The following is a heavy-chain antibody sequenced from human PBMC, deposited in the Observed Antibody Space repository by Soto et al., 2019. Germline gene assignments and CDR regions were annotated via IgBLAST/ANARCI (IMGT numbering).Heavy chain of an antibody. Sequence: QVQLQQWGAGLLKPSETLSLTCAVYGEAFSPYYWTWIRQPPGKGLEWIGEINHSAITSYNPSLKSRVTITVDTSKVQFPLTLHSVTAADTAVYYCARGGGSADNYFGPWGQGTLVTVSS. D-gene: IGHD3-16*01. CDR3: ARGGGSADNYFGP. CDR1: GEAFSPYY. J-gene: IGHJ5*02. V-gene: IGHV4-34*01. CDR2: INHSAIT.